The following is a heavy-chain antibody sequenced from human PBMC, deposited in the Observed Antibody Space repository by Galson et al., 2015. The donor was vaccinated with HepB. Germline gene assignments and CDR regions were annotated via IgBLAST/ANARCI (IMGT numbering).Heavy chain of an antibody. CDR3: ARKIIAAAGKHYYGMDV. D-gene: IGHD6-13*01. J-gene: IGHJ6*02. Sequence: SVKVSCKASGYTFTTHGISWVRQAPGQGLEWMGWISAYNGNANYAEKLQGRVTITRDTFASTAYMELSSLRSEDTAVYYCARKIIAAAGKHYYGMDVWGQGTTVTVSS. CDR2: ISAYNGNA. CDR1: GYTFTTHG. V-gene: IGHV1-18*04.